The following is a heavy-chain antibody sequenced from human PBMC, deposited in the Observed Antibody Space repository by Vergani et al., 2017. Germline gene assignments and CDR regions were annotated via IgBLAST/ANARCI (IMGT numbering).Heavy chain of an antibody. CDR3: ARINYYGSSGYSLTRWHNWFDP. Sequence: EVQLVESGGGLVQLGGSLRLSCAASGFIFSHYWMSWVRQAPGKELEWVANINQDGSEKYYVDSVKGRFTISRDNAKNSLYLQMNSLRAEDTALYYCARINYYGSSGYSLTRWHNWFDPWGQGTLITFSS. CDR1: GFIFSHYW. CDR2: INQDGSEK. D-gene: IGHD3-22*01. V-gene: IGHV3-7*01. J-gene: IGHJ5*02.